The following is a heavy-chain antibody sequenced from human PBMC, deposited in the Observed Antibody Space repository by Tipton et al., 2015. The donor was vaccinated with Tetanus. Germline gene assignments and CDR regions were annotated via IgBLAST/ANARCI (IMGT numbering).Heavy chain of an antibody. J-gene: IGHJ4*02. D-gene: IGHD1-26*01. CDR1: GGSISSGGYY. CDR3: ARDQARGARGWNYFDY. Sequence: LRLSCTVSGGSISSGGYYWSWIRQHPGKGLEWIGEIYNSGSAYYNPSLKSRVTILVDTTKNQFSLKLKSVTAADRAVYYCARDQARGARGWNYFDYWGQGSLVTVSS. CDR2: IYNSGSA. V-gene: IGHV4-31*03.